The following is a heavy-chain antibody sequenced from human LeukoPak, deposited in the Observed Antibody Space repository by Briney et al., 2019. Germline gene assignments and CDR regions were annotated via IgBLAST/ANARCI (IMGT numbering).Heavy chain of an antibody. CDR3: AREGYSRSCHDS. J-gene: IGHJ4*02. CDR2: INPSGGST. CDR1: GCTFTSYY. V-gene: IGHV1-46*01. D-gene: IGHD6-13*01. Sequence: GASVKVSCKASGCTFTSYYMHWVRQAPGQGLEWMGIINPSGGSTSYAQKFQGRVTMTRDTSTGTLYMELSSLRSADTAVYYCAREGYSRSCHDSWGQGTLVTVSS.